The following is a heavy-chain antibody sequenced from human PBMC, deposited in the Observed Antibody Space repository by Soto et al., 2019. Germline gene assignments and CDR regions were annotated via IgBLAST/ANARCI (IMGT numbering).Heavy chain of an antibody. CDR1: CDSFSLYY. J-gene: IGHJ6*02. V-gene: IGHV4-34*01. CDR3: ARADRTLVTSYSLDV. Sequence: LSLTCAIYCDSFSLYYWTLIRQPPGKGLEWIGEINHSGTINFNPSLKSRLTISLDTSKKHFSLKLSSVTDADTAAYYCARADRTLVTSYSLDVWGQGTTVTVSS. D-gene: IGHD2-21*02. CDR2: INHSGTI.